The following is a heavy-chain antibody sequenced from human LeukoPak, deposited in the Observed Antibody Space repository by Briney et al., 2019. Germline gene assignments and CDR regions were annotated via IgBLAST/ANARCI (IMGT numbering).Heavy chain of an antibody. Sequence: SETLSLTCAVYGRSFSGYYWSWIRQPPGKGLEWIGEINHSGSTNYNPSLKSRVTISVDTSKNQFSLKLSSVTAADTAVYYCARGLYCSGGSCYWFDPWGQGTLVTISS. J-gene: IGHJ5*02. CDR1: GRSFSGYY. D-gene: IGHD2-15*01. CDR3: ARGLYCSGGSCYWFDP. V-gene: IGHV4-34*01. CDR2: INHSGST.